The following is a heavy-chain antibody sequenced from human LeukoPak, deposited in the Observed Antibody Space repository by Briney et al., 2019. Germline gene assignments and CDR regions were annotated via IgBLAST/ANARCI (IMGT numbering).Heavy chain of an antibody. CDR2: INYSGRS. CDR1: GNSITSDF. J-gene: IGHJ4*02. Sequence: SETLSLTCIVSGNSITSDFWSWIRQSPGKGLEWIGYINYSGRSEYDPSLKSRVTISVDTSKNQFSLKLSSVTAADTAVYYCARAEITMVRGVIITGYYFDYWGQGTLVTVSS. V-gene: IGHV4-59*01. D-gene: IGHD3-10*01. CDR3: ARAEITMVRGVIITGYYFDY.